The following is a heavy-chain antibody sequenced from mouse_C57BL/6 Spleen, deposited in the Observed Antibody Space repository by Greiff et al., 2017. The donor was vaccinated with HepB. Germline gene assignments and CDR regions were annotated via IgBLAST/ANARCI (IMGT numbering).Heavy chain of an antibody. D-gene: IGHD1-1*01. V-gene: IGHV5-15*01. J-gene: IGHJ4*01. CDR3: ARRGDYYGSFSMDY. CDR2: ISNLAYSI. CDR1: GFTFSDYG. Sequence: EVKLVESGGGLVQPGGSLKLSCAASGFTFSDYGMAWVRQAPRKGPEWVAFISNLAYSIYYADTVTGRFTISRENAKNTLYLEMSSLRSEDTAMYYCARRGDYYGSFSMDYWGQGTSVTVSS.